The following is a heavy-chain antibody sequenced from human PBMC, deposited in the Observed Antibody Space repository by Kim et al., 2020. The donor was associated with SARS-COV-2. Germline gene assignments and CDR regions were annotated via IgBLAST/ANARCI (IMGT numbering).Heavy chain of an antibody. CDR2: IYYSGST. J-gene: IGHJ6*02. V-gene: IGHV4-59*08. Sequence: SETLSLTCTVSGGSIRSYYWSWIRQPPGKGLEWIGYIYYSGSTNYNPSLKSRVTISVDTSKNQFSLKLSSVTAADTAVYYCARHHYDYVWGSYRYGMDVRGQGTTVTVSS. CDR1: GGSIRSYY. D-gene: IGHD3-16*02. CDR3: ARHHYDYVWGSYRYGMDV.